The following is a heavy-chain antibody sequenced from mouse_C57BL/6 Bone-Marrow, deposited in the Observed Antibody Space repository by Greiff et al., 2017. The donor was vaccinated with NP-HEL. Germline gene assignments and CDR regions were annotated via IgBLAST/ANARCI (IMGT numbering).Heavy chain of an antibody. V-gene: IGHV5-16*01. CDR3: ARGGDYFDY. CDR2: INYDGSST. Sequence: EVQVVESEGGLVQPGSSMKLSCTASGFTFSDYYMAWVRQVPEKGLEWVANINYDGSSTYYLDSLKSRFIISRDNAKNILYLQMSSLKSEDTATYYCARGGDYFDYWGQGTTLIVSS. J-gene: IGHJ2*01. CDR1: GFTFSDYY.